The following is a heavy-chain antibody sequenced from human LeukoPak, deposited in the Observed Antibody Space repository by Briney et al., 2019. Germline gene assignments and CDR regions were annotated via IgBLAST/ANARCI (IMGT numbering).Heavy chain of an antibody. V-gene: IGHV4-38-2*02. Sequence: SETLSLTCTVSGYSISSGYYWAWIRQPPVKGLEWIGNIYHSGSTYYNPSLKSRVTISVDTSKNQSSLQLTSVTAADTAVYYCARDWRTWHAFDFWGQGTVVTVSS. J-gene: IGHJ3*01. CDR1: GYSISSGYY. CDR3: ARDWRTWHAFDF. D-gene: IGHD3-3*01. CDR2: IYHSGST.